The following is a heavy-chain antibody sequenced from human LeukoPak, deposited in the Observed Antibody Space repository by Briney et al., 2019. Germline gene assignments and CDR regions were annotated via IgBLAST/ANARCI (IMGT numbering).Heavy chain of an antibody. Sequence: GGSLRLSCAASRFTFSSYWMSWVRQAPGKGLEWVANIKQDGSEKYYVDSVKGRFTISRDNAKNSLYLQMNSLRAEDTAVYYCARDNYYDSSGYYYPTLDAFDIWGQGTMVTVSS. CDR1: RFTFSSYW. V-gene: IGHV3-7*01. J-gene: IGHJ3*02. CDR2: IKQDGSEK. CDR3: ARDNYYDSSGYYYPTLDAFDI. D-gene: IGHD3-22*01.